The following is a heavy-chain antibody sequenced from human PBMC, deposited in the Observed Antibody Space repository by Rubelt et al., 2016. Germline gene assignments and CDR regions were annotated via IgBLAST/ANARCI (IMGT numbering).Heavy chain of an antibody. CDR3: ARGQKRTTMLLFDY. Sequence: EVQLVESGGGLVQPGGSLRLSCAASGFTFSIFWMSWVRQAPGKGLEWVANMNQDGSEKYYVDSVKGRITISRDNSKTSLYLQMNSLRAEDTAVYYCARGQKRTTMLLFDYWGQGTLVTVSS. V-gene: IGHV3-7*02. J-gene: IGHJ4*02. CDR1: GFTFSIFW. D-gene: IGHD4-17*01. CDR2: MNQDGSEK.